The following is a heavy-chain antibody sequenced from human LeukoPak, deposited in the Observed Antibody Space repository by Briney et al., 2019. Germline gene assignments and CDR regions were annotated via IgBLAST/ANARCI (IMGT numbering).Heavy chain of an antibody. CDR1: GYTFTGYY. CDR2: ISAYNGNT. V-gene: IGHV1-18*04. D-gene: IGHD3-10*01. Sequence: ASVKVSCKASGYTFTGYYMHWVRQAPGQGLEWMGWISAYNGNTNYAQKLQGRVTMTTDTSTSTAYMELRSLRSDDTAVYYCARDPNKLLWFGELFFFDYWGQGTLVTVSS. CDR3: ARDPNKLLWFGELFFFDY. J-gene: IGHJ4*02.